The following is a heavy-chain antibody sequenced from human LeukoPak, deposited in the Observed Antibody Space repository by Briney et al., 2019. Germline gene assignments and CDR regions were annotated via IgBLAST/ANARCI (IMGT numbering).Heavy chain of an antibody. CDR3: ARETPKFDY. V-gene: IGHV3-48*02. CDR1: GFTFNIYS. CDR2: IDSGSGSI. J-gene: IGHJ4*02. Sequence: GRSLRLSCAASGFTFNIYSMNWVRQAPGKGLEWASYIDSGSGSIYYADSVKGRFTISRDNAKNSLYLQMNSLRDEDTAVYYCARETPKFDYWGQGILVTVSS.